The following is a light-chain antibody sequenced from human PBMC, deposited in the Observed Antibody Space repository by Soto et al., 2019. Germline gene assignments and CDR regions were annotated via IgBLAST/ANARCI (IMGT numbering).Light chain of an antibody. CDR1: QVITNN. CDR2: DAS. V-gene: IGKV1-6*01. Sequence: AIQMTQSPSSLSASKGDRVTITCRASQVITNNVAWYQQKPGKAPKLLIYDASNLQSGVPSRFSGSGSGTDFTLTISSLQPEDFATYYCQQANSFPITFGQGTRLEIK. J-gene: IGKJ5*01. CDR3: QQANSFPIT.